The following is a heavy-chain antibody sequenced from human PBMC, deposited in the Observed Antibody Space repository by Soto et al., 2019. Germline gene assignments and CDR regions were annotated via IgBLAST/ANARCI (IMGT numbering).Heavy chain of an antibody. Sequence: PSETLSLTCNVSGGSISSYHWSWIRQPPGKGLEWIGYIYYSGSTNYNPSLKSRVTISVDTSKNQFSLKLSSVTAADTAVYYCARDRKTYYYDSSGYSNAFDIWGQGTMVT. CDR2: IYYSGST. CDR3: ARDRKTYYYDSSGYSNAFDI. J-gene: IGHJ3*02. D-gene: IGHD3-22*01. V-gene: IGHV4-59*01. CDR1: GGSISSYH.